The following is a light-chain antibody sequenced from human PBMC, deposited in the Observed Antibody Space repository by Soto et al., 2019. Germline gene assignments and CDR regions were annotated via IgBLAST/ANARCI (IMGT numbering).Light chain of an antibody. CDR2: RAS. V-gene: IGKV3D-15*01. Sequence: EIVRTQSPATLSVSPGEGATLSCRARQSVSNNYLAWYQQKRGQAPRLXIYRASNRATGIPARFSGSGSGTEFTLTISSLQSEDFAVYYCQQYNNWPRTFGQGTKVDIK. CDR3: QQYNNWPRT. J-gene: IGKJ1*01. CDR1: QSVSNN.